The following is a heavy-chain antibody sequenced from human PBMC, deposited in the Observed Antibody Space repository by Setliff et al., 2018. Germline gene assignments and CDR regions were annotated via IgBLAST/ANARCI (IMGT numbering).Heavy chain of an antibody. Sequence: TLSLTCAAYGGTFSDYHWTWIRQSPEKGLEWIGEINHRGSTSYNPSLKSRVTISIDTSRDQFSLKLTSVTAADTAVYYCARTPRYFDPTGSYFDFWGQGTLVTVSS. D-gene: IGHD3-22*01. V-gene: IGHV4-34*01. CDR1: GGTFSDYH. CDR3: ARTPRYFDPTGSYFDF. CDR2: INHRGST. J-gene: IGHJ4*02.